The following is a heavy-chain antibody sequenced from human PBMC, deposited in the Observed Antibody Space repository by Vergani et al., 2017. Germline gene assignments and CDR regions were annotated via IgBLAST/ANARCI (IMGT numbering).Heavy chain of an antibody. CDR1: GYTFTSYD. CDR2: MNPNSGNT. J-gene: IGHJ4*02. Sequence: QVQLVQSGAEVKKPGASVKVSCKASGYTFTSYDINWVRQATGQGLEWMGWMNPNSGNTGYAQKFQGRVTMTRNTSISTAYMELSRLRSDDTAVYYCARDSYYGSGSYADYWGQGTLVTVSS. V-gene: IGHV1-8*01. D-gene: IGHD3-10*01. CDR3: ARDSYYGSGSYADY.